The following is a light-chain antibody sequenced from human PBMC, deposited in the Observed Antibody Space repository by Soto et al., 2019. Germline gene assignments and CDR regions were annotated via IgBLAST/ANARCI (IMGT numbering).Light chain of an antibody. CDR1: SSNIGAGYD. CDR2: GNS. CDR3: QSYDSSLSAVV. V-gene: IGLV1-40*01. Sequence: QSVLSQPPSVSGAPGQRVTISCTGSSSNIGAGYDVHWYQQLPGTAPKLLIYGNSNRPSGVPDRFSGSKSGTSASLAITGLQAEDEADYYCQSYDSSLSAVVFGGGTKVPVL. J-gene: IGLJ2*01.